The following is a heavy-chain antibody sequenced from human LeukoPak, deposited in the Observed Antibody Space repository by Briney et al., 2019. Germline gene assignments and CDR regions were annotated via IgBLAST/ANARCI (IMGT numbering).Heavy chain of an antibody. Sequence: ASVKVSCKASGYTFTGYYMHWVRQAPGQGLEWMGRINPNSGGTNYAQKFQGRVTMTRDTSISTAYMELSRLRSDDTAVYYCARYYYDSSGYYCYFDYWGQGTLVTVSS. J-gene: IGHJ4*02. D-gene: IGHD3-22*01. CDR3: ARYYYDSSGYYCYFDY. V-gene: IGHV1-2*06. CDR2: INPNSGGT. CDR1: GYTFTGYY.